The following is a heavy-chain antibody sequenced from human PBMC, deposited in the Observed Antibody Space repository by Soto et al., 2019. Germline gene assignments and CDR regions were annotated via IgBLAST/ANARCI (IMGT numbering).Heavy chain of an antibody. Sequence: GGSLRLSCVASGFTFSDYVMTWVRQAPGKGLEWVAAISGDGRTHYESSMTGRFIISRDNSKNTLYLQMNSLRADDTAVYYCAKAAATYYCSGGYCYNYYFDSWGQGTLVTVSS. CDR1: GFTFSDYV. J-gene: IGHJ4*02. D-gene: IGHD2-15*01. CDR2: ISGDGRT. V-gene: IGHV3-23*01. CDR3: AKAAATYYCSGGYCYNYYFDS.